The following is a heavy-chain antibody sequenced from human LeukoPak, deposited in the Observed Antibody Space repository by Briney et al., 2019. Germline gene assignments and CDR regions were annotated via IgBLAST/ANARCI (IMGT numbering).Heavy chain of an antibody. CDR2: INHSGST. D-gene: IGHD6-19*01. CDR1: GGSFSGYY. CDR3: ARVGGYSSGWYNPRGDWFDP. J-gene: IGHJ5*02. Sequence: SETLSLTCAVSGGSFSGYYWSWIRQPPGKGLEWIGEINHSGSTNYNPSLKSRVTISVDTSKNQFSLKLSSVTAADTAVYYCARVGGYSSGWYNPRGDWFDPWGQGTLVTVSS. V-gene: IGHV4-34*01.